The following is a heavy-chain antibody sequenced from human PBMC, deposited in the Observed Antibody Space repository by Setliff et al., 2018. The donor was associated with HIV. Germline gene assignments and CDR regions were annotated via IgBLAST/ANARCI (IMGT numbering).Heavy chain of an antibody. Sequence: GSLRLSCVASGFTFSSYGMHWVRQAPGKGLEWVAFIRSDGSNKYYADSVRGRFTTSRDNAKKSLYLQMNSLRAEDTAVYYCARGEPTILVVPAAFFDYWGQGTLVTVSS. CDR3: ARGEPTILVVPAAFFDY. V-gene: IGHV3-30*02. CDR1: GFTFSSYG. D-gene: IGHD2-2*01. J-gene: IGHJ4*02. CDR2: IRSDGSNK.